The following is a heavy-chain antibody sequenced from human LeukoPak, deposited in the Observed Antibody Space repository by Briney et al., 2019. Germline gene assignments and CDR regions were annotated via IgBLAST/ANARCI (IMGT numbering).Heavy chain of an antibody. CDR2: INPNSGGT. D-gene: IGHD3-9*01. J-gene: IGHJ3*02. CDR3: ASTTQYSDILTGYYKGSASMDI. V-gene: IGHV1-2*02. Sequence: VASVKVSCKASGYTFTGYYMHWVRQAPGQWLEWMGWINPNSGGTNYAQKFQGRVTMTRDTSISTADMELSRLRSDDTAVYYCASTTQYSDILTGYYKGSASMDIWGQGTMVTVSS. CDR1: GYTFTGYY.